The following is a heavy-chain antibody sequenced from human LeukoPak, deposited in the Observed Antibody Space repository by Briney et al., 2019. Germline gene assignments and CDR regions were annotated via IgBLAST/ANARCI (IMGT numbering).Heavy chain of an antibody. Sequence: SVKVSCKASGGTFSSYAISWVRQAPGQGLEWMGGIIPIFGKANYAQKFQGRVTITTDESTSTAYMELSSLRSEDTAVYYCAIKYCSGGSCYNYYYYMDVWGKGTTVTVSS. V-gene: IGHV1-69*05. CDR2: IIPIFGKA. D-gene: IGHD2-15*01. CDR1: GGTFSSYA. J-gene: IGHJ6*03. CDR3: AIKYCSGGSCYNYYYYMDV.